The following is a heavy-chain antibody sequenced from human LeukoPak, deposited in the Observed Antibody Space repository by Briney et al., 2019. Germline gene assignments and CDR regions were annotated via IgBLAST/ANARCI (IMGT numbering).Heavy chain of an antibody. J-gene: IGHJ4*02. Sequence: ASVKVSCKASGYTFTGYYMHWMRQAPGQGLEWMGWINPNSGGTNYAQKFQGRVTMTRDTSISTAYMELSRLRSDDTAVYYCASYSGSYSSDFDYWGQGALVTVSS. CDR3: ASYSGSYSSDFDY. CDR1: GYTFTGYY. CDR2: INPNSGGT. V-gene: IGHV1-2*02. D-gene: IGHD1-26*01.